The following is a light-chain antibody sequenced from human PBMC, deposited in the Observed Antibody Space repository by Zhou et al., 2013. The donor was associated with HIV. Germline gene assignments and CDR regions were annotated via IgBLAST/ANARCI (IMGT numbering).Light chain of an antibody. CDR1: QSVSRF. Sequence: EIVLTQSPATLSLSPGESAILSCRASQSVSRFLAWYQQKPGQAPRLLIYDASNRATGVPARFSGSGSGTDFTLTISSLEPEDFAVYYCQQYGSSLLTFGGGTKVEIK. CDR3: QQYGSSLLT. V-gene: IGKV3-11*01. J-gene: IGKJ4*01. CDR2: DAS.